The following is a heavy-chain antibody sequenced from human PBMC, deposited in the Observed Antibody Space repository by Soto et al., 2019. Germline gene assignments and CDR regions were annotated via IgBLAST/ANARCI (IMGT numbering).Heavy chain of an antibody. CDR1: GGTFSSYA. J-gene: IGHJ3*02. D-gene: IGHD3-22*01. CDR2: IIPIFGTA. Sequence: GASVKVSCKASGGTFSSYAISWVRQAPGQGLEWMGGIIPIFGTANYAQKFQGRVTITADKSTSTAYMELSSLRSEDTAVYYCASSVTYYYDSSGSPCAFDIWGQGTMVTVSS. CDR3: ASSVTYYYDSSGSPCAFDI. V-gene: IGHV1-69*06.